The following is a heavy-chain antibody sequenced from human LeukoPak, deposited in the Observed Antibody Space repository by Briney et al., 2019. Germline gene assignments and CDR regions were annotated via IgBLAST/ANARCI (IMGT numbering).Heavy chain of an antibody. CDR3: ARDKGGITGTRWDY. V-gene: IGHV3-21*01. Sequence: PGGSLRLSCAASGFTFSSYSMNWVRQAPGKGLEWVSSISSSSSYIYYADSVKGRFTISRDNAKNSLYLQMNSLRAEDTAVYYCARDKGGITGTRWDYWGQGTLVTVSS. CDR2: ISSSSSYI. D-gene: IGHD1-20*01. J-gene: IGHJ4*02. CDR1: GFTFSSYS.